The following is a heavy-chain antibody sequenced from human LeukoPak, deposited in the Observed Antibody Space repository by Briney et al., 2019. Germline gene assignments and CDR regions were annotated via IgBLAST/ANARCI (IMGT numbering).Heavy chain of an antibody. V-gene: IGHV3-7*01. D-gene: IGHD3-16*01. J-gene: IGHJ4*02. CDR2: IKQDGSER. CDR1: GFTFSSYW. CDR3: ARALTYYDYVWGSPRLHPFDY. Sequence: HPGGSLRLSCAAPGFTFSSYWMSWVRQAPGKGLEWVANIKQDGSERYYVDSVKGRVTISRDNAKNSLYLQMNSLRAEDTAVYYCARALTYYDYVWGSPRLHPFDYWGQGTLVTVSS.